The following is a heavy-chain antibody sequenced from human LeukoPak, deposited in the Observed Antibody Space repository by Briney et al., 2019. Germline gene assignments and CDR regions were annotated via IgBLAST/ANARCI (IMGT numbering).Heavy chain of an antibody. CDR3: ARGVGGPLGGSWSDAFHI. Sequence: SETLSLTCAVYGGSFSDYYWSGIRQPPGKGLEWIGEINHSGSTNYNPSLKSRVTISVDTSKNQFSLKLSSVTAADTAVYYCARGVGGPLGGSWSDAFHIWGQGTMVTVSS. CDR1: GGSFSDYY. V-gene: IGHV4-34*01. J-gene: IGHJ3*02. D-gene: IGHD6-13*01. CDR2: INHSGST.